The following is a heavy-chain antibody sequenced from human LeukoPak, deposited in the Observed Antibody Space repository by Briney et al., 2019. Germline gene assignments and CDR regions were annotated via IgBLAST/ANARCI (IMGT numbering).Heavy chain of an antibody. Sequence: AETLSLTCAVSGASNSSDHWLWLRQLPGQGVEWIGNVDYNGATNSNPSLQSRITIPLDTSKNQFSLTLTSVTAADTGLYFCTRGCYEAFDYWGQGRLVTVSS. CDR3: TRGCYEAFDY. CDR1: GASNSSDH. CDR2: VDYNGAT. D-gene: IGHD3-16*01. J-gene: IGHJ4*02. V-gene: IGHV4-59*01.